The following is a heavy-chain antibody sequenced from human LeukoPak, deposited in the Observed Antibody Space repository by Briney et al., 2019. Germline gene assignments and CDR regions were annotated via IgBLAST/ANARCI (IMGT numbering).Heavy chain of an antibody. Sequence: SETLSLTCTVSGGSISSYYWSWIRQPPGKGLEWIGYIYYSGGTNYNPSLKSRVTISVDTSKNQFSLKLSSVTAADTAVYYCARLCSGGSCYRYYYYYMDVWGKGTTVTVSS. J-gene: IGHJ6*03. CDR3: ARLCSGGSCYRYYYYYMDV. D-gene: IGHD2-15*01. CDR2: IYYSGGT. V-gene: IGHV4-59*01. CDR1: GGSISSYY.